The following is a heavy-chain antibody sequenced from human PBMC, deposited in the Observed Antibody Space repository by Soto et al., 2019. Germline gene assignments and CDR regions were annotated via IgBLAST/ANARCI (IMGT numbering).Heavy chain of an antibody. J-gene: IGHJ4*02. CDR1: GFTFSSYA. D-gene: IGHD3-3*01. Sequence: EVQLLESGGGLVQPGGSLRLSCAASGFTFSSYAMSWVRQAPGKGLEWVSAISGSGGSTYYADSVKGRFTISRDNSKKYLYMQRMSLRAEDTAVYYCEKDELYYECWKDSVSLDYWGQGTLVTVSS. V-gene: IGHV3-23*01. CDR2: ISGSGGST. CDR3: EKDELYYECWKDSVSLDY.